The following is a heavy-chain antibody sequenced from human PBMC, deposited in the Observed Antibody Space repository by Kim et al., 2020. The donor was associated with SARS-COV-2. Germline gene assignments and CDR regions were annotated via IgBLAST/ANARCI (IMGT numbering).Heavy chain of an antibody. Sequence: SETLSLTCAVYGGSFSGYYWSWIRQPPGKGLERIGEINHSGSTNYNSSLKSRVTIAVDTSKNQFSLNLSSVTAAAAAVYYCERGRPVSYFYGLAVWGQG. CDR1: GGSFSGYY. V-gene: IGHV4-34*01. J-gene: IGHJ6*02. CDR2: INHSGST. CDR3: ERGRPVSYFYGLAV.